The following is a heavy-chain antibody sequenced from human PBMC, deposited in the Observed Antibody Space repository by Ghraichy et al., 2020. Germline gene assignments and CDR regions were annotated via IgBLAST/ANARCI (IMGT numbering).Heavy chain of an antibody. CDR1: GGSFSGYY. CDR2: INHSGNT. J-gene: IGHJ3*02. Sequence: SETLSLTCAVYGGSFSGYYWSWIRQPPGKGLEWIGEINHSGNTNYNPSLKSRVTISVDTSKNQFSLKLSSVTAADTAVYYCARGRGKEPPRTHIVVVTAMSRAFDIWGQGTMVTVSS. CDR3: ARGRGKEPPRTHIVVVTAMSRAFDI. V-gene: IGHV4-34*01. D-gene: IGHD2-21*02.